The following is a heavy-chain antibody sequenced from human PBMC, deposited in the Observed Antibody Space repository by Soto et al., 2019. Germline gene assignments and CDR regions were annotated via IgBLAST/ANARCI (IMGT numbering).Heavy chain of an antibody. CDR1: GFTVSSNY. CDR2: IYSGGTT. Sequence: EVQLVESGGGLVQPGGSLRLSCAASGFTVSSNYMSWVRQAPGKGLEWVSVIYSGGTTYYADSVKGRFTISRDNSKNTLHLQMNSLRAEDTAVYYCERNGDSSDYRGWFDPWGQGTLVTVSS. CDR3: ERNGDSSDYRGWFDP. V-gene: IGHV3-66*01. J-gene: IGHJ5*02. D-gene: IGHD3-22*01.